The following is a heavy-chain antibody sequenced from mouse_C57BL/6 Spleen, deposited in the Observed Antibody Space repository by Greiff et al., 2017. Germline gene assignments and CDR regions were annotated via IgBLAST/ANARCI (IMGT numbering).Heavy chain of an antibody. V-gene: IGHV1-66*01. J-gene: IGHJ2*01. Sequence: VQLPPSGPELVQPGASVTISCKASGYSFTSYYIHWVKQRPGQGLEWIGWIYPGSGNTKYNEKFKGQATLTADTSSSTAYMQPSSRTSEDSAVYYGARPDYWGQGTTLTVSS. CDR1: GYSFTSYY. CDR2: IYPGSGNT. CDR3: ARPDY.